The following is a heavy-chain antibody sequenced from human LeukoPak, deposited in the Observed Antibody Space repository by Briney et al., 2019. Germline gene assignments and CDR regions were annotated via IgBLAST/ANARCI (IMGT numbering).Heavy chain of an antibody. Sequence: GGTLRLSCAASGFTFSNAWMSWVRQAPGKGLEWVGHIKSKTDGGTTDYAAPVKGRFTISRDDSKNTLYLQMNSLKTEDTAVYYCTTAGYYDILTGPGYYYYYYMDVWGKGTTVTISS. V-gene: IGHV3-15*01. CDR3: TTAGYYDILTGPGYYYYYYMDV. CDR1: GFTFSNAW. CDR2: IKSKTDGGTT. J-gene: IGHJ6*03. D-gene: IGHD3-9*01.